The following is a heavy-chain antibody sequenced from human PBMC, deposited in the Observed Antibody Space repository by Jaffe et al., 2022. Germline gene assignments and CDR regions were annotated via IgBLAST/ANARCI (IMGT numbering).Heavy chain of an antibody. V-gene: IGHV4-34*01. CDR1: GGSFSGYY. CDR3: GRTYYYGSGSSNWFDP. D-gene: IGHD3-10*01. Sequence: QVQLQQWGAGLLKPSETLSLTCAVYGGSFSGYYWSWIRQPPGKGLEWIGEINHSGSTNYNPSLKSRVTISVDTSKNQFSLKLSSVTAADTAVYYCGRTYYYGSGSSNWFDPWGQGTLVTVSS. CDR2: INHSGST. J-gene: IGHJ5*02.